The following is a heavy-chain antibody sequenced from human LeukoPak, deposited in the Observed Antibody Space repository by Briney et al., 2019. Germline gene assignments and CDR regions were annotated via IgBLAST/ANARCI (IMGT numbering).Heavy chain of an antibody. CDR2: IYPGDSDT. D-gene: IGHD6-19*01. CDR3: AIRSGLFDY. J-gene: IGHJ4*02. Sequence: GAFRQISCKGSGYSFSRYWIGWVRQLPGKGLEWMGIIYPGDSDTGYSPSFQGQVTISADKSISTAYLQWSSLKASDTAMYYCAIRSGLFDYWGQRTLGADSS. CDR1: GYSFSRYW. V-gene: IGHV5-51*03.